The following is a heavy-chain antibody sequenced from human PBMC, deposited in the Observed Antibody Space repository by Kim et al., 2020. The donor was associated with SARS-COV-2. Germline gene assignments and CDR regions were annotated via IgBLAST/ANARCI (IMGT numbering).Heavy chain of an antibody. Sequence: GGSLRLSCRGSGFTFGDYTMAWVRQAPGKGLEWVGFIRSKGHGGTTEYAASMKGRFTLSRDDSKNIGYLQMNSLTTEDTAMYYCTRSTTVVSLPDQWGQGTLVTVSS. CDR3: TRSTTVVSLPDQ. CDR1: GFTFGDYT. CDR2: IRSKGHGGTT. D-gene: IGHD4-4*01. V-gene: IGHV3-49*04. J-gene: IGHJ5*02.